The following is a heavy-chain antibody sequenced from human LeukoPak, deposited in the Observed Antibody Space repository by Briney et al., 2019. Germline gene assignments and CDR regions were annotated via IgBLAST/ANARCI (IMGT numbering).Heavy chain of an antibody. CDR3: ATARVIAVAGRRDWFDP. V-gene: IGHV4-34*01. D-gene: IGHD6-19*01. Sequence: SETLSLTCAVYGGSFSGYYWSWIRQPPGKGLEWIGEINHSGSTNYNPSLKSRVTISVDTSKNQFSLKLSSVTAADTAVYYCATARVIAVAGRRDWFDPWGQGTLVTVSS. CDR1: GGSFSGYY. J-gene: IGHJ5*02. CDR2: INHSGST.